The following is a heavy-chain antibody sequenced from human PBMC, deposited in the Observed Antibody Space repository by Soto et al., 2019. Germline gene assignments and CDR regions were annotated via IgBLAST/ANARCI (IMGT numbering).Heavy chain of an antibody. J-gene: IGHJ4*02. CDR1: GYTFTGYF. CDR2: INPITGGT. V-gene: IGHV1-2*02. Sequence: VASVKVSCKASGYTFTGYFMHWVRQAPGQGLEWMGWINPITGGTNYAQKFQGRVAMTRDTSISTAYMELSSLRSDDTAVDYCARPGGGSYSWGPGSLVTVS. D-gene: IGHD1-26*01. CDR3: ARPGGGSYS.